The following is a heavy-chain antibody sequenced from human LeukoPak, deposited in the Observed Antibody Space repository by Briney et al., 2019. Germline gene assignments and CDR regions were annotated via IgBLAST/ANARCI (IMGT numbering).Heavy chain of an antibody. D-gene: IGHD3-3*02. J-gene: IGHJ4*02. CDR1: GITFSSYS. CDR3: TRDVPGISSDY. Sequence: GGSLRLSCEASGITFSSYSMNWVRQAPGKGLEWVSSISSRSSYIYYADSVKGRFTISRDNGKNSLYLQMNSLRAEDTAVYYCTRDVPGISSDYWGQGTWSPSPQ. CDR2: ISSRSSYI. V-gene: IGHV3-21*01.